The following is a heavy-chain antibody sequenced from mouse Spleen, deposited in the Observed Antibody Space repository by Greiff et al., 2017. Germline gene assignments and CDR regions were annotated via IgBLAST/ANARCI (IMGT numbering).Heavy chain of an antibody. J-gene: IGHJ4*01. CDR1: GFTFSSYT. V-gene: IGHV5-12-2*01. CDR3: ARHGAYYATTGAMDY. D-gene: IGHD2-10*01. CDR2: ISNGGGST. Sequence: EVKLMESGGGLVKPGGSLKLSCAASGFTFSSYTMSWVRQTPEKRLEWVAYISNGGGSTYYPDTVKGRFTISRDNAKNTLYLQMSSLKSEDTAMYYCARHGAYYATTGAMDYWGQGTSVTVSS.